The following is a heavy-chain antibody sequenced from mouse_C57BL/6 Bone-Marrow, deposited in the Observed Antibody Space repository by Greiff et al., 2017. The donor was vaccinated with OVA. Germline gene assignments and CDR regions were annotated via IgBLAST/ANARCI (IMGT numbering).Heavy chain of an antibody. CDR1: GYSITSGYY. J-gene: IGHJ4*01. CDR2: ISYDGSN. Sequence: QSGPGLVKPSQSLSLTCSVTGYSITSGYYWNWIRQFPGNKLEWMGYISYDGSNNYNPSLKNRISITLDTSKNQFFLKLNSVTSEDTATYYCASYYYGTNYAMDYWGQGTSVTVSS. D-gene: IGHD1-1*01. CDR3: ASYYYGTNYAMDY. V-gene: IGHV3-6*01.